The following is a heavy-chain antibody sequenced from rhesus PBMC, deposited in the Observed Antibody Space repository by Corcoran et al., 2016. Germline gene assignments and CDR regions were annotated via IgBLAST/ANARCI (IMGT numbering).Heavy chain of an antibody. J-gene: IGHJ3*01. CDR2: ISIASSYI. CDR3: TRTVSSWSDAFDF. V-gene: IGHV3S16*01. D-gene: IGHD6-13*01. Sequence: EVQLVESGGGLVQPGGSLRLSCAASGFTFSSYGMNWVRQAPGKGLEWVSSISIASSYIYYADSVKGRFTISRDNAKNSLSLQMNSLRAEDTAVYYCTRTVSSWSDAFDFWGQGLRVTVSS. CDR1: GFTFSSYG.